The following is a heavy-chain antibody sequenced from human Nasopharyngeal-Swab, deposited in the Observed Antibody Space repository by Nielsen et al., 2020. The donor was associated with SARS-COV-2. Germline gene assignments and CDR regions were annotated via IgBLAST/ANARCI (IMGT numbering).Heavy chain of an antibody. J-gene: IGHJ4*02. Sequence: WVRQASGQRLEWMGWINAGNGNTKYSQKFQGRVTITRDTSASTAYMELSSLRSEDTAVYYCARGAATGHFDYWGQGTLVTVSS. CDR2: INAGNGNT. V-gene: IGHV1-3*01. D-gene: IGHD1-14*01. CDR3: ARGAATGHFDY.